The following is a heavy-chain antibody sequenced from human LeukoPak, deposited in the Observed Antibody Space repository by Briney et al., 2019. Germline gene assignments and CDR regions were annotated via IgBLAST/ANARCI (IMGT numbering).Heavy chain of an antibody. CDR3: ARADRLGAALLASFDY. V-gene: IGHV3-21*01. CDR1: GFTFGSYT. Sequence: GGSLRLSCAASGFTFGSYTMNWVRQAPGKGLEWVSSISSGSTYTHYADSVKGRFTISRDNAKNSLYLQMNSLRAEDTAVYYCARADRLGAALLASFDYWGQGTLVTVSS. J-gene: IGHJ4*02. CDR2: ISSGSTYT. D-gene: IGHD3-16*01.